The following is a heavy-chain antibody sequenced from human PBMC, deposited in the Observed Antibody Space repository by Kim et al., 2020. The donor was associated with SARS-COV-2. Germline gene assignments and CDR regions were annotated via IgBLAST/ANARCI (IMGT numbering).Heavy chain of an antibody. CDR3: AREVRGVLRYFDWSPSVGAFDI. CDR1: GYTFTGYY. D-gene: IGHD3-9*01. V-gene: IGHV1-2*04. Sequence: ASVKVSCKASGYTFTGYYMHWVRQAPGQGLEWMGWINPNSGGTNYAQKFQGWVTMTRDTSISTAYMVLSRLRSDDTAVYYCAREVRGVLRYFDWSPSVGAFDIWGQGTMVTVSS. J-gene: IGHJ3*02. CDR2: INPNSGGT.